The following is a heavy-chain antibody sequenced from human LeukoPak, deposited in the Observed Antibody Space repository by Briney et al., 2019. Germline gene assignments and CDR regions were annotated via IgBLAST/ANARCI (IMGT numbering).Heavy chain of an antibody. CDR3: ARDRSSGYPFDY. V-gene: IGHV1-2*02. J-gene: IGHJ4*02. CDR1: GYTFTGYY. CDR2: INPNSGGT. D-gene: IGHD3-22*01. Sequence: GASVKVSCKASGYTFTGYYMHWVRQAPGQGLEWMGWINPNSGGTNYAQKFQGRVTMTRDTSNCTAYMELSRLRSDDTAVYYCARDRSSGYPFDYWGQGTLVTVSS.